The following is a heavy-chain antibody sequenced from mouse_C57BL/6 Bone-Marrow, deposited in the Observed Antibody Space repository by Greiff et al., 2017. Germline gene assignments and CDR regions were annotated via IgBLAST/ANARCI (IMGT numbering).Heavy chain of an antibody. CDR1: GYTFTGYW. D-gene: IGHD1-1*01. Sequence: VKVVESGAELMKPGASVKLSCKATGYTFTGYWIEWVKQRPGHGLEWIGEILPGSGSTTYTAKFKGKATFTADTSSNTAYMQLSSLTTEDSAIYYCAKAYYYGSSYWFAYWGQGTLVTVSA. V-gene: IGHV1-9*01. CDR2: ILPGSGST. CDR3: AKAYYYGSSYWFAY. J-gene: IGHJ3*01.